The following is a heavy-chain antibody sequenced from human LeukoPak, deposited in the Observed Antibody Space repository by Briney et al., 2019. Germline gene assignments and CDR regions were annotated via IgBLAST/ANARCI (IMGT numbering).Heavy chain of an antibody. V-gene: IGHV3-7*01. CDR3: ARVWAYGSGSYYYFDY. CDR1: GFTFSSYW. J-gene: IGHJ4*02. Sequence: GGSLRLSCAASGFTFSSYWMSWVRQAPGKGLEWVANIKQDGSEKYYVDSVKGRFTISRDNAKNSLCLQMNSLRAEDTAVYYCARVWAYGSGSYYYFDYWGQGTLVTVSS. CDR2: IKQDGSEK. D-gene: IGHD3-10*01.